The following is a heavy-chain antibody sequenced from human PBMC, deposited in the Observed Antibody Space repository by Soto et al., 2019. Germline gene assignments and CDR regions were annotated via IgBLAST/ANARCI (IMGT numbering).Heavy chain of an antibody. CDR3: AKNSREYSYGAIDY. J-gene: IGHJ4*02. D-gene: IGHD5-18*01. Sequence: EVQLLESGGGLVQPGGSLRLSCAASGFTFSNYAMSWVRQTPGKGLEWVSGISGSGVSAYYADSVKGRFTISRDNSKTTLYLKMNSLRAEDTAIYYCAKNSREYSYGAIDYWGQGTLVTVSS. CDR1: GFTFSNYA. V-gene: IGHV3-23*01. CDR2: ISGSGVSA.